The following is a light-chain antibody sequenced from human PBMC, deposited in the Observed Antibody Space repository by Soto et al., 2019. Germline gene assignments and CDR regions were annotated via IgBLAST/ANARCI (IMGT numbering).Light chain of an antibody. J-gene: IGKJ5*01. V-gene: IGKV1-9*01. Sequence: DIHLTQSPSFLSASVGDRVTITCRASQGISSFLAWYQQEPGKAPNLLMYAASTLQSGVPSRFSGGESGTEYTLTISSLQPEDSATYYCQQLYIFPLTFGQGTRLEIK. CDR1: QGISSF. CDR2: AAS. CDR3: QQLYIFPLT.